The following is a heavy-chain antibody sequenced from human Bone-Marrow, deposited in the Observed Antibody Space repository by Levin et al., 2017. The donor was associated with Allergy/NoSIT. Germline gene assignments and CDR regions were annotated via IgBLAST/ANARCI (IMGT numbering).Heavy chain of an antibody. CDR1: GGSVSSNSHY. CDR2: VFYTGST. J-gene: IGHJ4*02. Sequence: PGGSLRLSCRVSGGSVSSNSHYWSWIRQPPGKGLECIGYVFYTGSTNYKPSLESRVTISVDRSKNQFSLTLRSVTAADTAVYYCARRAGPFYFDSWGQGALVTVS. CDR3: ARRAGPFYFDS. V-gene: IGHV4-61*01.